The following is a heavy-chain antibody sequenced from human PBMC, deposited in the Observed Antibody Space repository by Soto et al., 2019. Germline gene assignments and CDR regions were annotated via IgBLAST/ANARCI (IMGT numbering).Heavy chain of an antibody. J-gene: IGHJ4*02. CDR1: GFTFSSYA. V-gene: IGHV3-23*01. Sequence: EVQLLESGGGLVQPGGSLRLSCAASGFTFSSYAMSRVRQAPGKGLEWVSSISGSGDDTHYADSVKGRFTISRVNSKNTLFLQMSRLRVEDTAVYYCAKRPTVTTSGCFDFWGQGNLVTVSS. CDR2: ISGSGDDT. D-gene: IGHD4-17*01. CDR3: AKRPTVTTSGCFDF.